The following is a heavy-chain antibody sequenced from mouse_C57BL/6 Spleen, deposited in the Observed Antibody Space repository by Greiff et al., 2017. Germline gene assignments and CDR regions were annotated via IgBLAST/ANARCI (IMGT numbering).Heavy chain of an antibody. Sequence: QVQLKQSGAELVRPGASVTLSCKASGYTFTDYEMHWVKQTPVHGLEWIGAIDPETGGTAYNQKFKGKAILTADKSSSTAYMELRSLTSEDSAVYYCTREGLYDYSAWFAYWGQGTLVTVSA. D-gene: IGHD2-4*01. CDR3: TREGLYDYSAWFAY. J-gene: IGHJ3*01. V-gene: IGHV1-15*01. CDR1: GYTFTDYE. CDR2: IDPETGGT.